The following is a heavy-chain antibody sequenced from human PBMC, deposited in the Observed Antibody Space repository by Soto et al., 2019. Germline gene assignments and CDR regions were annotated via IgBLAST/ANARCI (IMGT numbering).Heavy chain of an antibody. Sequence: GESLKISCKGSGYSFTSYWIGWVRQMPGKGLEWMGIIYPGDSDTRYSPSFQGQVTISADKSISTAYLQWSSLKASDTAMYYCARHILVGATSRGWFDPWGQGTLVTVSS. D-gene: IGHD1-26*01. CDR1: GYSFTSYW. V-gene: IGHV5-51*01. CDR2: IYPGDSDT. CDR3: ARHILVGATSRGWFDP. J-gene: IGHJ5*02.